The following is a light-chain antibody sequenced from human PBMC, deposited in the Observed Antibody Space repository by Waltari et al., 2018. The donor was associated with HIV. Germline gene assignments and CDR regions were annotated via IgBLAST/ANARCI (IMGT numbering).Light chain of an antibody. CDR2: EVT. V-gene: IGLV2-14*01. CDR1: SSDVGCYNY. J-gene: IGLJ1*01. CDR3: SSYTSSTTPYV. Sequence: QSALTQPASVSGSPGQSITISCTGTSSDVGCYNYVSWYQQHPGKAPKPMIYEVTSRPSGVSNRFSGSKSGDAASLTISGLQAEDEADYYCSSYTSSTTPYVFGAGTKVTVL.